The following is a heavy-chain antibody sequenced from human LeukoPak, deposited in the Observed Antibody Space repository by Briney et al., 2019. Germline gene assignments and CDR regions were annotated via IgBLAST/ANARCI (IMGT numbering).Heavy chain of an antibody. CDR1: GFTFRSYA. V-gene: IGHV3-30*15. Sequence: GFLRLSCAASGFTFRSYAMHWVRQAPGGGLDWVAVISCGGSNYYYAASVKGRFTISKENSKSPLHLEMSSLRAEDTALYFCAREKEGYYVYYYMDVWGKGTTVTVS. CDR3: AREKEGYYVYYYMDV. CDR2: ISCGGSNY. J-gene: IGHJ6*03.